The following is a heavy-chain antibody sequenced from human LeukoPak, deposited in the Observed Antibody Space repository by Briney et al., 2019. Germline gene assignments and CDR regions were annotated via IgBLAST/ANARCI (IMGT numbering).Heavy chain of an antibody. CDR2: INFRGST. CDR3: ARHRRGDAYNPNDY. CDR1: GGSISISSYS. Sequence: SETLSLTCTVSGGSISISSYSWGWIRQPPGRGLEWIGSINFRGSTYYNPSLESRVTISVDTSKSQLSLKLSSVTAADTAVHYCARHRRGDAYNPNDYWGQETLVTVSS. D-gene: IGHD5-24*01. V-gene: IGHV4-39*01. J-gene: IGHJ4*02.